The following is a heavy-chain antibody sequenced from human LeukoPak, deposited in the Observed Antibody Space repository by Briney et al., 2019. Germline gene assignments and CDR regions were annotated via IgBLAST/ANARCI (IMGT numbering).Heavy chain of an antibody. V-gene: IGHV1-18*01. Sequence: GASVKVSCKASGRLFTSYGIAWVRQAPGEGLEWVGWISKFDGDTKVAENLQGRVTLTTDSSTSTAYMVLTNLKFDDTAVYYCVRARGCSNCVLTDGFDSWGQGTKVTVSS. D-gene: IGHD6-13*01. CDR1: GRLFTSYG. CDR2: ISKFDGDT. CDR3: VRARGCSNCVLTDGFDS. J-gene: IGHJ3*01.